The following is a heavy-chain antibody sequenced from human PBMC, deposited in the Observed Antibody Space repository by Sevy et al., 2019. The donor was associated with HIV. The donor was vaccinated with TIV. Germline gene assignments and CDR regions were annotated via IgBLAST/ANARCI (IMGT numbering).Heavy chain of an antibody. D-gene: IGHD2-21*01. J-gene: IGHJ4*02. V-gene: IGHV3-30-3*01. CDR1: GFTFSSYA. CDR3: ARAPWGGNLRGYFDY. CDR2: ISYDGSNK. Sequence: GGSLRLSCAASGFTFSSYAMHWIRQAPGKGLEWVAVISYDGSNKYYADSVKGRFTISRDNSKNTLYLQMNSLRAEDTAVYYCARAPWGGNLRGYFDYWGQGTLVTVSS.